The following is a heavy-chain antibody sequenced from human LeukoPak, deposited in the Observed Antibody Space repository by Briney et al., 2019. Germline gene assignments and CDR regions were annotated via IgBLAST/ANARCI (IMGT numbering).Heavy chain of an antibody. Sequence: SETLSLTCTVSGGSISGYYWSWIRQPAGKGLEWIGRINISGSTNYNPSLKSRVTMSVDTSTNQVSLQLSSVTAADTAVYHCARSGLDYYGSGTYSLFQYWGQGTLVTVSS. J-gene: IGHJ4*02. CDR2: INISGST. D-gene: IGHD3-10*01. CDR1: GGSISGYY. CDR3: ARSGLDYYGSGTYSLFQY. V-gene: IGHV4-4*07.